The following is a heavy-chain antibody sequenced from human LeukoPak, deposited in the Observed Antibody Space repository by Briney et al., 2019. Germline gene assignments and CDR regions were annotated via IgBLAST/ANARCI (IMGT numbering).Heavy chain of an antibody. CDR1: GGSFSGYY. CDR3: ARDKFCSDTGSCNIGLFDF. CDR2: INHRESS. D-gene: IGHD2-15*01. V-gene: IGHV4-34*01. J-gene: IGHJ4*02. Sequence: SETLSLTCGAFGGSFSGYYWTWLRQPPGKGLEWLGQINHRESSHYSRCLRSRVTISVDTSKTQFSLTLTSVTAAVTAVYYCARDKFCSDTGSCNIGLFDFWGQGALVTVSS.